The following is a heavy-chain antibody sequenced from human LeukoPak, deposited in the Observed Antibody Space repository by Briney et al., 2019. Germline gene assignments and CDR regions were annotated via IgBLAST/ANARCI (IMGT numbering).Heavy chain of an antibody. CDR2: VYTSGST. V-gene: IGHV4-4*07. Sequence: SETLSLTCTVPGGSISSYYWSWIRQPAGKGLEWIGRVYTSGSTNYNPSLKSRVTMSVDTSKNQFSLKLSSVTAADTAVYYCARDSNLWGDYWFDPWGQGTLVTVSS. CDR1: GGSISSYY. J-gene: IGHJ5*02. D-gene: IGHD2-21*02. CDR3: ARDSNLWGDYWFDP.